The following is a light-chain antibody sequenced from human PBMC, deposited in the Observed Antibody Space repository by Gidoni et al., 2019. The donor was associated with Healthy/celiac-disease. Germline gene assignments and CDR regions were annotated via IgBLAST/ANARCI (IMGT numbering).Light chain of an antibody. CDR1: QSISSY. CDR2: AAS. V-gene: IGKV1-39*01. CDR3: QQSYSTPWT. Sequence: DIQMTHSPSSLSASVGDRVTITCRASQSISSYLNWYQQKPGKAPKLLIYAASSLQSGVPSRFSGRGSGTDFTLTISSLQPEDFATYYCQQSYSTPWTFGQGTKVEIK. J-gene: IGKJ1*01.